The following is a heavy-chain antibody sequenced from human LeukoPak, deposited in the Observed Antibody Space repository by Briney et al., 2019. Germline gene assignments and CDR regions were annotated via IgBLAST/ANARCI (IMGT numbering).Heavy chain of an antibody. CDR2: ISAHNGNT. CDR1: GYTFTSYG. D-gene: IGHD6-19*01. J-gene: IGHJ4*02. Sequence: ASVKVSCKASGYTFTSYGISWVRQAPGQGLEWMGWISAHNGNTNYAQKLQGRVTMTTDTSTSTAYMELRSLRSDDTAVYYCARDRSSSGWSDYFDYWGQGTLVTVSS. V-gene: IGHV1-18*01. CDR3: ARDRSSSGWSDYFDY.